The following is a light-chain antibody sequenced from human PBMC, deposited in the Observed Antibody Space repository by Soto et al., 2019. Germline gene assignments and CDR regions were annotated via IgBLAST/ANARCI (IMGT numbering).Light chain of an antibody. CDR3: QQYDTSPQT. J-gene: IGKJ1*01. V-gene: IGKV3-15*01. Sequence: ETYMTQPPAPQCVPPGDSATLCCRASQSVSNNLTWYQQKPGQPPRLLIYGASTRATGVPGRFSGSGSGTDFTLTSSRLEPEDFAVYFCQQYDTSPQTFGQGTKVDIK. CDR2: GAS. CDR1: QSVSNN.